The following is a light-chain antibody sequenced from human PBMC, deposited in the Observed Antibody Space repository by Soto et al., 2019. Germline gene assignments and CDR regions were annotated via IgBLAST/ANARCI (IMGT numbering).Light chain of an antibody. V-gene: IGKV3-20*01. CDR2: GAS. Sequence: EIVLTQSPGTLSLSPGERATLSCRASQSVSSSYLAWYQQKPGQAPRLLIYGASSRATGIPDRFSGSGSGTDFTLTISRLEPEDFAVYYCQQYGSSPRLTFGGGTKLDIK. CDR3: QQYGSSPRLT. CDR1: QSVSSSY. J-gene: IGKJ4*01.